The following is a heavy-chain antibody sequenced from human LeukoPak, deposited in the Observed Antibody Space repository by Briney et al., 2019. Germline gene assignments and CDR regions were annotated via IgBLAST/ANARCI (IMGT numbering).Heavy chain of an antibody. J-gene: IGHJ3*02. D-gene: IGHD3-22*01. Sequence: GESLKISCKGSGYSFTSYWIGWVRQMPGKGLEWMGIIYPGDSDTRYSPSFQGQVTISADKSISTAYLQWSSLKASDTAMYYCVRRGIVVVDRDAFDIWGQGTMVTVSS. V-gene: IGHV5-51*01. CDR1: GYSFTSYW. CDR2: IYPGDSDT. CDR3: VRRGIVVVDRDAFDI.